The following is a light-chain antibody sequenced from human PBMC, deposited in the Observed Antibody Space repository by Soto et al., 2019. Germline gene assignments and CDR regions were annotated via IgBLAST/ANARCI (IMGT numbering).Light chain of an antibody. CDR3: QQRSKWPTFS. CDR1: QSINND. J-gene: IGKJ2*03. Sequence: EIVLTQSPATLSLYPGEIATLSCRANQSINNDLAWFQQKPGQATRLLIYEASTRAAGIPARFSGSGSGTDFTLTISSLEPEDFAVYYCQQRSKWPTFSFGQGTKLEIK. V-gene: IGKV3-11*01. CDR2: EAS.